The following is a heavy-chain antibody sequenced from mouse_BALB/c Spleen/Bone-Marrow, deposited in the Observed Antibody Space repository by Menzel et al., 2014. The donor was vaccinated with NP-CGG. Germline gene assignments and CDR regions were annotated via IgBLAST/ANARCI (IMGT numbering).Heavy chain of an antibody. Sequence: EVQLQESGGGLVQPGGSLKISCAASGFTFSSYGMSWVRQTPDKGLALVATINSNGGSTYYPDSVKGRFTISRDNAKNTLYLQMSSLKSEDTAMYYCARDNYYDYDGFAYWGQGTLATVSA. J-gene: IGHJ3*01. CDR2: INSNGGST. CDR3: ARDNYYDYDGFAY. CDR1: GFTFSSYG. V-gene: IGHV5-6-3*01. D-gene: IGHD2-4*01.